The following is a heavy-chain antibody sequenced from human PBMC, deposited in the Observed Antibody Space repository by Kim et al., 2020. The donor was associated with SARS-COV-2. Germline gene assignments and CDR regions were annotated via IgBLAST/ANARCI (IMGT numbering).Heavy chain of an antibody. V-gene: IGHV3-11*03. Sequence: GGSLRLSCAASGFTFSDYYMSWIRQAPGKGLEWVSYISSSSSYTNYADSVKDRFTISRDNAKNSLYLQMNSLRAEDTAVYYCARSTTYYYGMDVWGQGTTVTVSS. D-gene: IGHD1-26*01. CDR1: GFTFSDYY. CDR2: ISSSSSYT. J-gene: IGHJ6*02. CDR3: ARSTTYYYGMDV.